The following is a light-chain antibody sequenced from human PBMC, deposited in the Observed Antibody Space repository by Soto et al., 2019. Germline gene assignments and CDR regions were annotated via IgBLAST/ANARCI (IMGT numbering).Light chain of an antibody. CDR1: SSNIGARYD. CDR3: QSYDSSLSVV. CDR2: GNS. V-gene: IGLV1-40*01. J-gene: IGLJ2*01. Sequence: QSVLTQPPSVSGAPGQRVTISCTGSSSNIGARYDVHWYQQLPGTAPKLLIYGNSDRPSGVPDRFSGSKSATSASLAITGLQAEDEADYYCQSYDSSLSVVFGGGTKVTVL.